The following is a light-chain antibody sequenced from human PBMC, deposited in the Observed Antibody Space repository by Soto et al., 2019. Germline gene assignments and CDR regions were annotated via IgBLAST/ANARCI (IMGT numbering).Light chain of an antibody. J-gene: IGLJ1*01. CDR3: LSHTTSRTYV. CDR1: SSDIGAYEY. CDR2: NVN. Sequence: QSALTQPASVSGSPGQSITISCSGTSSDIGAYEYVSWYQQHPGKPPKLMIYNVNNRPSGVSYRFSGSKSGSTASLTISRLQTEDEADYYCLSHTTSRTYVFGPGTKVTVL. V-gene: IGLV2-14*03.